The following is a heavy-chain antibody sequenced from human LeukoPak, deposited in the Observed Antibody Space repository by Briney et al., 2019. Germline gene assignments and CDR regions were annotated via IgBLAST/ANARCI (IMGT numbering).Heavy chain of an antibody. Sequence: GGSLRLSCAASGFTFSSYWMSWVRQAPGKGLEWVANIKQDGSEKYYVDSVKGRFTISRDNAKNSLYLQMNSLRAEDTAVYYCARMSGYGVDYYGMDVWGQGTTVTVSS. D-gene: IGHD2-8*01. CDR2: IKQDGSEK. V-gene: IGHV3-7*01. CDR3: ARMSGYGVDYYGMDV. CDR1: GFTFSSYW. J-gene: IGHJ6*02.